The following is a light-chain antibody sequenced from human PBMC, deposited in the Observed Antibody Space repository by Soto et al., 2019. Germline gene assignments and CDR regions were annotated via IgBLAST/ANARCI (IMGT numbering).Light chain of an antibody. CDR3: SSYTNSNTFV. V-gene: IGLV2-18*02. CDR1: SSDVGSYNR. J-gene: IGLJ1*01. CDR2: EVS. Sequence: QSALTQPPSVSGSPGQSVPISCTGTSSDVGSYNRVSWYQQPPGTAPKLMIYEVSNRPSGVTDRFSGSKSGNTASLTISGLQAEDEADYYCSSYTNSNTFVFGTGTKLTVL.